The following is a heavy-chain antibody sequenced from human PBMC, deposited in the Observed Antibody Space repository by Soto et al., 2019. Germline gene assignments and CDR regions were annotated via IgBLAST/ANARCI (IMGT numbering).Heavy chain of an antibody. CDR1: GFTFSDHY. J-gene: IGHJ6*02. CDR3: ARGITMVRGVRITLYYYYYGMDV. Sequence: GGSLRLSCAASGFTFSDHYMDWVRQAPGKGLEWVGRTRNKANSYTTEYAASVKGRFTISRDDSKNSLYLQMNSLKTEDTVVYYCARGITMVRGVRITLYYYYYGMDVWGQGTTVTVSS. CDR2: TRNKANSYTT. D-gene: IGHD3-10*01. V-gene: IGHV3-72*01.